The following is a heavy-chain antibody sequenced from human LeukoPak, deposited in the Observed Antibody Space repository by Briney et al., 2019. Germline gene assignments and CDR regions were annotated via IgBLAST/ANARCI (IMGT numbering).Heavy chain of an antibody. Sequence: PGGSLRLSCAASGFTFSSYSMNWVRQAPGKGLEWVSYISSSSSTIYYADSVKGRFTISRDNAKNSLYLQMNSLRAEDTAVYYCARATSDWGWGYYFDYWGQGTLVTVSS. CDR1: GFTFSSYS. CDR3: ARATSDWGWGYYFDY. D-gene: IGHD7-27*01. V-gene: IGHV3-48*01. J-gene: IGHJ4*02. CDR2: ISSSSSTI.